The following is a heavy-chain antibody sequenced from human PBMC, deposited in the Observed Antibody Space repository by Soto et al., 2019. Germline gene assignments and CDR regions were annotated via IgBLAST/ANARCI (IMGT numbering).Heavy chain of an antibody. V-gene: IGHV1-18*01. CDR3: ARDQDTYYDILTGYYSYYYYYYMDV. J-gene: IGHJ6*03. CDR1: GYTFTSYG. D-gene: IGHD3-9*01. Sequence: ASVKVSCTASGYTFTSYGISWVRQAPGQGLEWMGWISAYNGNTNYAQKLQGRVTMTTDTSTSTAYMELRSLRSDDTAVYYCARDQDTYYDILTGYYSYYYYYYMDVWGKGTTVTVSS. CDR2: ISAYNGNT.